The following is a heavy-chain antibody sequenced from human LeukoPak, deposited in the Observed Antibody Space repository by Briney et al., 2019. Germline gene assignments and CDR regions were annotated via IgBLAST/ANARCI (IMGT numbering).Heavy chain of an antibody. CDR1: GGTFSSYA. Sequence: ASVKVSCKASGGTFSSYAISWVRQAPGQGLEWMGWISAYNGNTNYAQKLQGRVTMTTDTSTSTAYMELRSLRSDDTAVYYCASSYGDYGHIAFDIWGQGTMVTVSS. D-gene: IGHD4-17*01. CDR3: ASSYGDYGHIAFDI. CDR2: ISAYNGNT. V-gene: IGHV1-18*01. J-gene: IGHJ3*02.